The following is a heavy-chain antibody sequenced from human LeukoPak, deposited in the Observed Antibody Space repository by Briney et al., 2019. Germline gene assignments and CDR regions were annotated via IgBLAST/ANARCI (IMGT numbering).Heavy chain of an antibody. CDR2: ISYSGST. V-gene: IGHV4-39*07. J-gene: IGHJ3*02. Sequence: SETLSLTCTVSGGSISSSSYYWGWIRQPPGKGLEWIGSISYSGSTYYNPSLKSRVTISVDTSKNHLSLILSSVTAADTAVYYCAPGGYIGYGHAFDIWGQGTMVTVSS. D-gene: IGHD5-12*01. CDR3: APGGYIGYGHAFDI. CDR1: GGSISSSSYY.